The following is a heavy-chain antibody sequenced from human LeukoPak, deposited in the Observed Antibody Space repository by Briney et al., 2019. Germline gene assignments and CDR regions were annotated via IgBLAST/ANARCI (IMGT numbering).Heavy chain of an antibody. V-gene: IGHV3-7*01. D-gene: IGHD6-13*01. Sequence: GGSLRLSCAASGFTFSSYWMSGVRQAPGKGLEWVANIKQDGSEKYYVGSVKGRFTISRDNAKNSLHLQMNSLRAEDTAVYYCARIRGGIAAAGIDNWFDPWGQGTLVTVSS. CDR2: IKQDGSEK. CDR3: ARIRGGIAAAGIDNWFDP. J-gene: IGHJ5*02. CDR1: GFTFSSYW.